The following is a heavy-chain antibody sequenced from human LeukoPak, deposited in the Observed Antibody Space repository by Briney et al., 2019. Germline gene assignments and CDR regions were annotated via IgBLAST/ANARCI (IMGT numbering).Heavy chain of an antibody. V-gene: IGHV4-39*01. Sequence: SETLSLTCTVSGGSISGSSYYWGWIRQPPGKGLEWIGSIYYSGSTYYNPSLKSRVTISVDTSKNQFSLKLSSVTAADTAVYYCASSLTLYYYYGMDVWGQGTTVTVSS. CDR1: GGSISGSSYY. CDR2: IYYSGST. CDR3: ASSLTLYYYYGMDV. J-gene: IGHJ6*02.